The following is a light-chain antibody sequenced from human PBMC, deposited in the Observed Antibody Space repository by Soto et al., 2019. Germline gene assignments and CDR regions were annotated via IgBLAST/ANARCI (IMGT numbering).Light chain of an antibody. V-gene: IGLV2-14*01. CDR1: SSDVGGYDY. CDR3: AAWDDSLNGFV. Sequence: QSALTQPASVSGSPGQSITISCTGTSSDVGGYDYVSWYQIHPGKAPKLMVFEVSNRPSGVSYRFSGSKSGNTASLTISGLQAEDEADYYCAAWDDSLNGFVFGTGTKLTVL. J-gene: IGLJ1*01. CDR2: EVS.